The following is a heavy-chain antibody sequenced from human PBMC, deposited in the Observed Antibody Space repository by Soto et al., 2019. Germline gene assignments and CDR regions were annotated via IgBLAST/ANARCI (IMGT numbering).Heavy chain of an antibody. CDR2: IVPMFGTA. CDR1: GGTFSRYA. V-gene: IGHV1-69*13. J-gene: IGHJ4*02. D-gene: IGHD3-22*01. Sequence: SLKVSCKASGGTFSRYALSWVRQAPGQGPEWMGGIVPMFGTANYAQKFQGRVTITADESTSTAYMQLSSLRSEDTAVYYCARGVYYDSRGYYLFFWGQGTLVNGS. CDR3: ARGVYYDSRGYYLFF.